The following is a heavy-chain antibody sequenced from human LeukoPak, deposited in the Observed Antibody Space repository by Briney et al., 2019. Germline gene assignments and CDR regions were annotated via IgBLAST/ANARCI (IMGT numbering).Heavy chain of an antibody. Sequence: GGSLRLSCAASGFTFSSYWMSWVRQAPGKGLEWVANIKQDGSEKYYVDSVKGRFTISRDNSKNTLYLQMNILRAEDTAVYYCARDGGYCRSTGCEDVNWFDPWGQGTLVTVSS. CDR3: ARDGGYCRSTGCEDVNWFDP. V-gene: IGHV3-7*01. J-gene: IGHJ5*02. CDR1: GFTFSSYW. D-gene: IGHD2-2*01. CDR2: IKQDGSEK.